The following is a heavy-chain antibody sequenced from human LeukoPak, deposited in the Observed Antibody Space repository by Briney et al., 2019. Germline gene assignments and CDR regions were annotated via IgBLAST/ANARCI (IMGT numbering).Heavy chain of an antibody. D-gene: IGHD6-13*01. Sequence: GGSLRLSCAASGFTFSSSAMSWVRQAPGKGLEWVSSISSSGGTTYYADSVKGRFTISRDNSKNTLYLQMNSLRAEDTAVYYCANVYSSSWLPDYWGQGTLVTVSS. CDR2: ISSSGGTT. V-gene: IGHV3-23*01. J-gene: IGHJ4*02. CDR1: GFTFSSSA. CDR3: ANVYSSSWLPDY.